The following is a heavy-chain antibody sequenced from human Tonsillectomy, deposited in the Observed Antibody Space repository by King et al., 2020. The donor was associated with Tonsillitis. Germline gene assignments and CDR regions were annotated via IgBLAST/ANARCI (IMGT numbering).Heavy chain of an antibody. V-gene: IGHV3-73*02. D-gene: IGHD6-13*01. CDR3: TSWVGRQQLNS. Sequence: VQLVESGGGLVQPGGSLKLSCAASGFTFSGSAMHWVRQASGKGLEWVGRIRSKSNNYATAYAESVKGRFTISRDDSKNTAYLQMNSLKTEDQAVYYCTSWVGRQQLNSWGQGTLVTVSS. J-gene: IGHJ4*02. CDR1: GFTFSGSA. CDR2: IRSKSNNYAT.